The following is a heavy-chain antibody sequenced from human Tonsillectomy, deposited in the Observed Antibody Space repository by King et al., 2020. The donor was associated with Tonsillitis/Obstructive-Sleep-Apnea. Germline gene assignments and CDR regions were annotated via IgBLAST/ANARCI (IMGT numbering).Heavy chain of an antibody. Sequence: VQLVQSGAEVKKPGESLKISCKGSGYSFTSYWIGWVRQMPGKGLEWMGIIYPGDSDTRYSPSFQGQVTISADKSISTAYLQWSSLKASDTAMYYCARRGRTRFWYYYYYYMDVWGKGTTITVAS. CDR1: GYSFTSYW. V-gene: IGHV5-51*01. J-gene: IGHJ6*03. CDR3: ARRGRTRFWYYYYYYMDV. D-gene: IGHD2-2*01. CDR2: IYPGDSDT.